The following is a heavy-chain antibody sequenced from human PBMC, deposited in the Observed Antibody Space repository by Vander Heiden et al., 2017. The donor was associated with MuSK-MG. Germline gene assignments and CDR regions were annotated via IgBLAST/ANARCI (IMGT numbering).Heavy chain of an antibody. CDR3: AKDMGTREDYMDV. D-gene: IGHD5-12*01. Sequence: EVQLVESGGGLVQPGRSLRLSCAASGFTFDDYAMHWVRQAPGKGLEWVSGISWNSGSIGYADSVKGRFTISRDNAKNSLYLQMNSLRAEDMALYYCAKDMGTREDYMDVWGKGTTVTVSS. CDR1: GFTFDDYA. V-gene: IGHV3-9*03. J-gene: IGHJ6*03. CDR2: ISWNSGSI.